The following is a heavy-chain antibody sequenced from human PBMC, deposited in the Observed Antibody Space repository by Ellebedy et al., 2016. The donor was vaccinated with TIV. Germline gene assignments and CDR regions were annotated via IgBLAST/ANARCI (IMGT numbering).Heavy chain of an antibody. V-gene: IGHV3-74*01. CDR3: AGRAYNWNDGSLFDY. J-gene: IGHJ4*02. Sequence: GESLKISCVASGFTFSDYWMHWVRQAPGKGLEWVSRSNSDGSDIAYADSVKGRFTISRDNAKNMLYLQMDSLRAEDTAVYYCAGRAYNWNDGSLFDYWGQGTLVTVSS. CDR2: SNSDGSDI. D-gene: IGHD1-1*01. CDR1: GFTFSDYW.